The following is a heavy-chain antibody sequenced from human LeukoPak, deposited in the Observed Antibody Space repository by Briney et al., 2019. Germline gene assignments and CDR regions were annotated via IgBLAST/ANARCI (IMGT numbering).Heavy chain of an antibody. CDR2: IYYSGST. CDR1: GGSISSGDYY. D-gene: IGHD2-2*01. V-gene: IGHV4-30-4*01. Sequence: SQTLSLTCTVSGGSISSGDYYWSWLRQPPGTGLEWIGYIYYSGSTYYNPSLKSRVTISVDTSKNQFSLKLSSVTAADTAVYYCARDVNYCSSTSCSLGMDVWGQGTTVTASS. J-gene: IGHJ6*02. CDR3: ARDVNYCSSTSCSLGMDV.